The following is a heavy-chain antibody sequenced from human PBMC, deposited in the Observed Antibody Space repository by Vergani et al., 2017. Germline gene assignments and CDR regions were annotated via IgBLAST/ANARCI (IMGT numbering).Heavy chain of an antibody. Sequence: QVQLQESGPGLVKPSETLSLTCTVSGGSISSYYWSWIRQPPGKGLECIGYIYYSGSTNYNPSLKSRVTISVDTSKNQFSLKLSSVTAADTAVYYCARAGVPYYDFWSGPHFDHWGQGTLVTVSS. CDR1: GGSISSYY. D-gene: IGHD3-3*01. V-gene: IGHV4-59*01. J-gene: IGHJ4*02. CDR3: ARAGVPYYDFWSGPHFDH. CDR2: IYYSGST.